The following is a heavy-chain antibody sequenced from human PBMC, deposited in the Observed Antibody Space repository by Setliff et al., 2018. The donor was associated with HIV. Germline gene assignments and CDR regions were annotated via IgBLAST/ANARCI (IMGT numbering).Heavy chain of an antibody. V-gene: IGHV3-66*02. CDR2: INGGTTT. CDR1: GITVSGIY. D-gene: IGHD1-1*01. J-gene: IGHJ5*02. CDR3: ARDPLQLEQLGWFDP. Sequence: GGSLRLSCVASGITVSGIYMTWVRQAPGKGLEWVSVINGGTTTYYADSVKGRSTISRDNSKNTLYLQMNSLRVEDTAMYYCARDPLQLEQLGWFDPWGQGALVTVSS.